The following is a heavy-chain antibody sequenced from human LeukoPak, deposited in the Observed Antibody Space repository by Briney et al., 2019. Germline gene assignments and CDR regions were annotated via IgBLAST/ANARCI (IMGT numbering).Heavy chain of an antibody. CDR2: ISSNSRYI. CDR1: AFTFSTDS. Sequence: GGSLRLSCVVSAFTFSTDSMNWVRQAPGKGLEWLSSISSNSRYIYYADSVKGRFTISRDNAKNSLYLQMNSLRAEDTAVYYCARSLTGDLDWFDPWGQGTLVTVSS. J-gene: IGHJ5*02. CDR3: ARSLTGDLDWFDP. V-gene: IGHV3-21*06. D-gene: IGHD7-27*01.